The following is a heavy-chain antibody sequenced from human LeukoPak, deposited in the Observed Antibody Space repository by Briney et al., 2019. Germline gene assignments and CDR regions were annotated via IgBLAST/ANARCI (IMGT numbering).Heavy chain of an antibody. CDR2: LSSSGGGT. D-gene: IGHD3-22*01. Sequence: GGSLRLSCAASGFAFSRNGMSWVRQTPGKGLQWISSLSSSGGGTYYADSVKGRFTISRDNSKNTLYLQMNSLRAEDTAVYYCAKEGTLYHYDRIPYWGQGTLVTVSS. CDR1: GFAFSRNG. J-gene: IGHJ4*02. V-gene: IGHV3-23*01. CDR3: AKEGTLYHYDRIPY.